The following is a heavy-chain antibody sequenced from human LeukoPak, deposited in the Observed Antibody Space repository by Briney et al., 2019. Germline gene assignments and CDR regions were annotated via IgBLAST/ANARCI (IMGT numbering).Heavy chain of an antibody. Sequence: GGSLRLSCAASGFTFNTYVMTWVRQAPGKGLEWMSSISRSGGSTYYADPVEGRFTISRDNSKNTLYLQMNNLRAEDTAMYYCAKGTYSGNSYHFDYWGQGTLVTVSS. V-gene: IGHV3-23*01. CDR2: ISRSGGST. D-gene: IGHD1-26*01. CDR1: GFTFNTYV. J-gene: IGHJ4*02. CDR3: AKGTYSGNSYHFDY.